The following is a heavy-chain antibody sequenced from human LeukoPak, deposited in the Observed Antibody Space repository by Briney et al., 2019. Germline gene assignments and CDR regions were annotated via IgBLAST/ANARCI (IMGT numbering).Heavy chain of an antibody. CDR1: GGTFSSYA. D-gene: IGHD1-26*01. J-gene: IGHJ1*01. V-gene: IGHV1-2*06. CDR3: ARGYRTVGAIEYFQH. CDR2: INPNSGGT. Sequence: ASVKVSCKASGGTFSSYAISWVRQAPGQGLEWMGRINPNSGGTNYAQKFQGRVTMTRDTSISTAYMELSRLRSDDTAVYYCARGYRTVGAIEYFQHWGQGTLVTVSS.